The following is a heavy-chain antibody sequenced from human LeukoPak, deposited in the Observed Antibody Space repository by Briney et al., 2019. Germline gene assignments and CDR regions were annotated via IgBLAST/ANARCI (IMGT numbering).Heavy chain of an antibody. D-gene: IGHD6-19*01. V-gene: IGHV3-53*01. J-gene: IGHJ5*02. CDR2: IYSGGST. CDR3: ARSSGWYKGSSWFDP. CDR1: GFTVSSNY. Sequence: GGSLRLSCAASGFTVSSNYMSWVRQAPGKGLEWVSVIYSGGSTYYANSVKGRFTISRDNSKNMLYLQMNSLRAEDTAVYYCARSSGWYKGSSWFDPWGQGTLVTVSS.